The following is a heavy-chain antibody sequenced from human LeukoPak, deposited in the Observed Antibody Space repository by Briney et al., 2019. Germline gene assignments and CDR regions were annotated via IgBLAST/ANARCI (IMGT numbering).Heavy chain of an antibody. D-gene: IGHD3-10*01. V-gene: IGHV6-1*01. Sequence: SQTLSLTCAISGDSVSSNSAAWNWIRQSPSRVLEWLGRTYYRSRWYNDYAVSVKSRITINPDTSKNQFSLQLNSVTPEDTAVYYCARDSSTMVRGVFDYWGQGTLVTVSS. J-gene: IGHJ4*02. CDR1: GDSVSSNSAA. CDR2: TYYRSRWYN. CDR3: ARDSSTMVRGVFDY.